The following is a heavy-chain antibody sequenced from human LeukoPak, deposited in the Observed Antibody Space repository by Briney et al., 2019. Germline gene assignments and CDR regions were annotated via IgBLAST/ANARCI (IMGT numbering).Heavy chain of an antibody. D-gene: IGHD1-14*01. CDR2: IYYSGST. V-gene: IGHV4-59*12. Sequence: SETLSLTCTVSGGSISSYYWSWIRQPPGKGLEWIGYIYYSGSTNYNPSLKSRVTISVDTSKNQFSLKLSSVTAADTAVYYCARGPGIGQMYNLFDPWGQGTLVTVSS. CDR1: GGSISSYY. CDR3: ARGPGIGQMYNLFDP. J-gene: IGHJ5*02.